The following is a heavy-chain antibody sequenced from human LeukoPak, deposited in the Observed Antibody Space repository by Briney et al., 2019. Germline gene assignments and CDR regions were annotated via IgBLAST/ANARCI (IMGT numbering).Heavy chain of an antibody. J-gene: IGHJ4*02. CDR3: ATAVYYYGSGSYYPSFDY. CDR2: FDPEDGET. CDR1: GYTLTELS. V-gene: IGHV1-24*01. D-gene: IGHD3-10*01. Sequence: GASVKISCKVSGYTLTELSMHWVRQAPGKGLEWMGGFDPEDGETIYAQKFQGRVTMTEDTSTDTAYMELSSLRSEDTAVYYCATAVYYYGSGSYYPSFDYWGQGTLVTVSS.